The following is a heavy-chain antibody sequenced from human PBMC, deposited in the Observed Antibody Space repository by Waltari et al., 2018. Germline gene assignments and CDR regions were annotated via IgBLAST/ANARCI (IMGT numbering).Heavy chain of an antibody. D-gene: IGHD2-15*01. CDR1: VGSISSSSYY. V-gene: IGHV4-39*07. CDR3: ARGSTIVYFDY. CDR2: IYYSGST. Sequence: QLQLQESGPGLVKPSETLSLTCTVAVGSISSSSYYWGWIRQPPGKGLEWIGSIYYSGSTYYNPSLKSRVTISVDTSKNQFSLKLSSVTAADTAVYYCARGSTIVYFDYWGQGTLVTVSS. J-gene: IGHJ4*02.